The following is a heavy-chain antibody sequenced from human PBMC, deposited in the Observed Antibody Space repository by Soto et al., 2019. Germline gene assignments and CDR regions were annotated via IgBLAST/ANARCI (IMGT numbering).Heavy chain of an antibody. J-gene: IGHJ3*02. D-gene: IGHD2-21*02. Sequence: LVQSGGGLVPPGESLTVSCAPSQFSFSNYWMNWVRQAPGKALEWVANIKKDESETDYVDSVRGRFTIFRDNAKNLLYLQMRSLRVEDTAVYYCPRSHTGDSAFRAFDIWGQGTVVTV. CDR1: QFSFSNYW. V-gene: IGHV3-7*03. CDR3: PRSHTGDSAFRAFDI. CDR2: IKKDESET.